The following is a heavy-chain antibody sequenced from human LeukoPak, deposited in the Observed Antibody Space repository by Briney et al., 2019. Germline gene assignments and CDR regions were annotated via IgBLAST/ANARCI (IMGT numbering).Heavy chain of an antibody. CDR3: ARDPGIAAAGTWRY. CDR1: GYTFTSYG. V-gene: IGHV1-18*04. J-gene: IGHJ4*02. D-gene: IGHD6-13*01. CDR2: IGAYNGNT. Sequence: ASVKVSCKASGYTFTSYGISWVRQAPGQGLEWMGWIGAYNGNTNYAQKLQGRVTMTTDTSTSTAYMELRSLRSDDTAVYYCARDPGIAAAGTWRYWGQGTLVTVSS.